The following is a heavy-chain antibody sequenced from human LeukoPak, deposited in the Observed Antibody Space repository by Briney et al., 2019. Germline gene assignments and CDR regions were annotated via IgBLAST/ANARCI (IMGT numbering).Heavy chain of an antibody. CDR2: FDPEDGET. Sequence: ASVKVSCKVSGYTLTELSMHWVRQAPGKGLEWMGGFDPEDGETIYAQKFQGRVTMTEDTSTDTAYMELSSLRSEDAAVYYCAREGLSRYYDSNNWFDPWGQGTLVTVSS. J-gene: IGHJ5*02. CDR1: GYTLTELS. V-gene: IGHV1-24*01. D-gene: IGHD3-22*01. CDR3: AREGLSRYYDSNNWFDP.